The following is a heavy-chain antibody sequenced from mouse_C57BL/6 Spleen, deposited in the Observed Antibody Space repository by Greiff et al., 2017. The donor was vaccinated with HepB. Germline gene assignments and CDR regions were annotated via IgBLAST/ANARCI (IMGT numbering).Heavy chain of an antibody. V-gene: IGHV7-3*01. CDR2: IRNKANGYTT. D-gene: IGHD1-1*02. CDR3: ARYRMVAYFDY. CDR1: GFTFTDYY. Sequence: DVKLVESGGGLVQPGGSLSLSCAASGFTFTDYYMSWVRQPPGKALEWLGFIRNKANGYTTEYSASVKGRFTISRDNSQSILYLQMNALRAEDSATYYCARYRMVAYFDYWGQGTTLTVSS. J-gene: IGHJ2*01.